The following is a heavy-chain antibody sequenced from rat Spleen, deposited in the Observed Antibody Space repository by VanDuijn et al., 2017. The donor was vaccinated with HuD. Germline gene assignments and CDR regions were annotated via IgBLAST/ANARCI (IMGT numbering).Heavy chain of an antibody. CDR1: GFTFSDYT. CDR2: IVDDGSST. J-gene: IGHJ2*01. D-gene: IGHD1-1*01. Sequence: EVQLVESGGGLVQPGRSLKLSCVASGFTFSDYTMAWVRQAPKKGLEWVAAIVDDGSSTYYRDSVKGRFTISRDNAKSTLYLQMDSLRSEDTATYYCTRGDWSDYFDYWGQGVMVTVSS. V-gene: IGHV5S10*01. CDR3: TRGDWSDYFDY.